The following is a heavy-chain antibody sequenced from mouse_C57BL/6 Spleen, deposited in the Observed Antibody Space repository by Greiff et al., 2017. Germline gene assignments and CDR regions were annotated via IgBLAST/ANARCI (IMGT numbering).Heavy chain of an antibody. CDR1: GFTFSSYG. V-gene: IGHV5-6*01. CDR3: ARENPTGPYWYFDV. CDR2: ISSGGSYT. Sequence: EVKLMESGGDLVKPGGSLKLSCAASGFTFSSYGMSWVRQTPDKRLEWVATISSGGSYTYYPDSVKGRFTISRDNAKNTLYLQMSSLKSEDTAMYYCARENPTGPYWYFDVWGTGTTVTVSS. D-gene: IGHD4-1*02. J-gene: IGHJ1*03.